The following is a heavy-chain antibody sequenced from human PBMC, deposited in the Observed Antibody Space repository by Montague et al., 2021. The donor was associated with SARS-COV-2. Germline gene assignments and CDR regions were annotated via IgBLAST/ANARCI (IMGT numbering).Heavy chain of an antibody. CDR2: ISSSSSYI. CDR3: ARGPYSGYDLGELDY. Sequence: SLRLSCAASGFTFSSYSMNWVRQAPGKGLEWVSSISSSSSYIYYAVSVMGRFTISRDNAKNSLYLQMNSLRAEDTAVYYCARGPYSGYDLGELDYWGRGTLVTVSS. CDR1: GFTFSSYS. D-gene: IGHD5-12*01. J-gene: IGHJ4*02. V-gene: IGHV3-21*01.